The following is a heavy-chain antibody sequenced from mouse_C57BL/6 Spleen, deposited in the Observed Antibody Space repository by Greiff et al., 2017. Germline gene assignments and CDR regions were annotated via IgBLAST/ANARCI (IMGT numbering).Heavy chain of an antibody. CDR2: IDPSDSYT. CDR1: GYTFTSYW. V-gene: IGHV1-69*01. J-gene: IGHJ4*01. Sequence: QVQLQQPGAELVMPGASVKLSCKASGYTFTSYWMHWVKQRPGQGLEWIGEIDPSDSYTNYNQKFKGKSTLPVDKSSSTAYMQLSSLTSEDSAVYYCARYPGSSPSYAMDDWGQGTSVTVSS. CDR3: ARYPGSSPSYAMDD. D-gene: IGHD1-1*01.